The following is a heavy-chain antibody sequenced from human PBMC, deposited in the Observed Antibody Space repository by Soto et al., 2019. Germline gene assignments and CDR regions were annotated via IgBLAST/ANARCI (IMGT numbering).Heavy chain of an antibody. J-gene: IGHJ4*02. Sequence: GGSLRLSCAASGFTFSSYGMHWVRQAPGKGLEWVAVISYDGSNKYYADSVKGRFTISRDNSKNTLYLQMNSLRAEDTAVYYCAKGALRFLEWLLNGPFDYWGQGTLVTVSS. D-gene: IGHD3-3*01. V-gene: IGHV3-30*18. CDR1: GFTFSSYG. CDR3: AKGALRFLEWLLNGPFDY. CDR2: ISYDGSNK.